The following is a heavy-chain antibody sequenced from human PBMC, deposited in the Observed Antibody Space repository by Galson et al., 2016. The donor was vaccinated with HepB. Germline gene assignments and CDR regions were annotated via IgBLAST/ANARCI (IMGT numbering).Heavy chain of an antibody. J-gene: IGHJ1*01. CDR3: AQYYYDSSGYLEYFQH. Sequence: SLRLSCAASGFTFNSYGMHWVRQAPGKGLEWVAVISYDGSNKDYADSVKGRFTISRDNAKNSLYLQMNSLRADDTAVYYCAQYYYDSSGYLEYFQHWGQGTRVTVSS. CDR1: GFTFNSYG. D-gene: IGHD3-22*01. V-gene: IGHV3-30*03. CDR2: ISYDGSNK.